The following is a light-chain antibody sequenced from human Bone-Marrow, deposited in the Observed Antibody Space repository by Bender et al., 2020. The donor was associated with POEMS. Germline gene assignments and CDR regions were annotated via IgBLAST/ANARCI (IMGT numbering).Light chain of an antibody. CDR1: GSDVGGYDY. J-gene: IGLJ1*01. CDR3: CSFTSTSAYV. CDR2: EVT. Sequence: QSALTQPPSASGSPGQSVTISCTGTGSDVGGYDYVSWYQQHPGKAPKLLICEVTKRPSGVPARFSGSKSGNTASLTVSGLQAEDEADYYCCSFTSTSAYVFGTGTRVNVL. V-gene: IGLV2-8*01.